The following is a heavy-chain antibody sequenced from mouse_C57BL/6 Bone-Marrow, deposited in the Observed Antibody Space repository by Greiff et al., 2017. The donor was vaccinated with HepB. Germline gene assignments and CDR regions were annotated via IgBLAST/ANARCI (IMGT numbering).Heavy chain of an antibody. CDR2: IDPETGGT. D-gene: IGHD1-1*01. CDR3: TRPHTLREYFDY. V-gene: IGHV1-15*01. CDR1: GYTFTDYE. Sequence: VQLQQSGAELVRPGASVTLSCKASGYTFTDYEMHWVKQTPVHVLEWIGAIDPETGGTAYNQKFKGKAILTADKSSSTAYMELRSLTSEDSAVYYCTRPHTLREYFDYWGQGTTLTVSS. J-gene: IGHJ2*01.